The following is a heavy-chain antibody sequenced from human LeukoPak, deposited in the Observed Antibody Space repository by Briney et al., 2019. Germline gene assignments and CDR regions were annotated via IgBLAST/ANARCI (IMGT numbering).Heavy chain of an antibody. CDR2: ISSSSSYI. Sequence: GGSLRLSCAASGFTFSSYSMNWVRQAPGKGLEWVLSISSSSSYIYYADSVKGRFTISRDNAKNSLYLQMNSLRAEDTAVYYCARGRVTMPHAFDIWGQGTMVTVSS. V-gene: IGHV3-21*01. CDR3: ARGRVTMPHAFDI. CDR1: GFTFSSYS. J-gene: IGHJ3*02. D-gene: IGHD3-10*01.